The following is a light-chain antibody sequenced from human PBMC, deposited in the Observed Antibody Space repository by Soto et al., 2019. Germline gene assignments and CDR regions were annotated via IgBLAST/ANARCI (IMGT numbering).Light chain of an antibody. V-gene: IGKV1D-13*01. J-gene: IGKJ4*01. CDR2: DAS. CDR3: QQFHDFPLT. Sequence: AIQLTQSPSSLSASVGDRVTITCRAGQDISSALAWYQQKPGKAPKLLLYDASSLHAGVPSRFSGSGSGTDFTLTITSLQPEDFATYFCQQFHDFPLTFGGGTKVQIK. CDR1: QDISSA.